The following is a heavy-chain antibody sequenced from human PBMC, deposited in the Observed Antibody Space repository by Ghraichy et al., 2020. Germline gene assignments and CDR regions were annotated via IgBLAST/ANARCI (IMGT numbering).Heavy chain of an antibody. D-gene: IGHD1-14*01. CDR1: GFDLSGSY. V-gene: IGHV3-53*01. Sequence: GGSLRLSRAASGFDLSGSYMHWVRQGPGKGMEWISVIYSGGIKYYEDPVKGRLTISRDSAKNTLYFQLNSLRAEDTAEYHCARAQSLTGPFDIWGHGTLVTVSS. J-gene: IGHJ3*02. CDR2: IYSGGIK. CDR3: ARAQSLTGPFDI.